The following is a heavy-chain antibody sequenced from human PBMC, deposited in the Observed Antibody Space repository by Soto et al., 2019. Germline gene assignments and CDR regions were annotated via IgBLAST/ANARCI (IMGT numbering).Heavy chain of an antibody. V-gene: IGHV3-23*01. Sequence: EVQLLESGGNSVQPGGSLRLSCAASGFTFRNYAMTWVRQAPGRGLEWVSLISGSADSTFYADSLKGRFTISRDNSKSTLYLQVNSLRAEDSAIYYCARVYSSGWYLGYHFDYWGQGTLVTVSS. CDR1: GFTFRNYA. CDR3: ARVYSSGWYLGYHFDY. CDR2: ISGSADST. D-gene: IGHD6-19*01. J-gene: IGHJ4*02.